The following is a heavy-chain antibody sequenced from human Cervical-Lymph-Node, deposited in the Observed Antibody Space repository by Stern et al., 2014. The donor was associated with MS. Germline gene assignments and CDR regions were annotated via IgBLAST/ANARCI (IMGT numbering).Heavy chain of an antibody. CDR3: ARAGPYDYIWGNFRHRAFYFDS. Sequence: QVQLQESGPGLVKPSGTLCLMCSVSIGFIGNNCWRWIRQAPGKGLEWVGLLYYRWSTYYDPSLKSRVTISLDTSKNQLSRRLSSVTAADTAVYYCARAGPYDYIWGNFRHRAFYFDSWGQGALVTVSS. CDR1: IGFIGNNC. CDR2: LYYRWST. D-gene: IGHD3-16*02. V-gene: IGHV4-59*01. J-gene: IGHJ4*02.